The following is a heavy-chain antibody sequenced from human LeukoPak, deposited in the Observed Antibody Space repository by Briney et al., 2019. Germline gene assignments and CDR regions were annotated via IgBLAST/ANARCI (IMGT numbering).Heavy chain of an antibody. CDR3: AVGYSYGTFDY. CDR1: GYSISSGYY. CDR2: IYHSGST. Sequence: SETLSLTCTVSGYSISSGYYWGWIRQPPGKGLEWIGSIYHSGSTYYNPSLKSRVTISVDTSKNQFSLKLSSVTAADTAVYYCAVGYSYGTFDYWGQGTLVAVSS. D-gene: IGHD5-18*01. V-gene: IGHV4-38-2*02. J-gene: IGHJ4*02.